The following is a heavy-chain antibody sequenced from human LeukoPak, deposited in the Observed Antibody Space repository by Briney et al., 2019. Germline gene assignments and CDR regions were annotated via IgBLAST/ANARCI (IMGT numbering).Heavy chain of an antibody. J-gene: IGHJ4*02. Sequence: GGSLRLSCAASGFPFSSYSMHWVRQAPGNGLEGVAVISNDGSHKYYADSVKGRFIISRDNSKNTLSLQMNTLRPDDTAVFYCARDPNRLADYGGDYFDHWGQGTLVTVSS. CDR2: ISNDGSHK. CDR3: ARDPNRLADYGGDYFDH. CDR1: GFPFSSYS. D-gene: IGHD4-23*01. V-gene: IGHV3-30*04.